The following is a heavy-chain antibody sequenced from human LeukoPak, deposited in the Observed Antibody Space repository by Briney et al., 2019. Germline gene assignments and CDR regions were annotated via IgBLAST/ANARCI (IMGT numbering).Heavy chain of an antibody. V-gene: IGHV4-34*01. J-gene: IGHJ4*02. CDR3: ARGAHDYGDYVVGY. Sequence: PSETLSLTCAVYGGSFSSYYWNWIRQPPGKGLEWIGQINHSGSTNYNPSLKSRVTISVDTSKNQFSLKLSSVTAADTAVYYCARGAHDYGDYVVGYWGQGTLVTVSS. CDR2: INHSGST. CDR1: GGSFSSYY. D-gene: IGHD4-17*01.